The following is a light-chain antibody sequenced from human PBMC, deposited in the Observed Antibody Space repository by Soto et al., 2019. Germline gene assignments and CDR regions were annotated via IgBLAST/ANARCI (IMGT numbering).Light chain of an antibody. V-gene: IGLV2-14*01. Sequence: QSALTQPASVSGSPGQSITISCTGTSRDVGGYNYVSWYQQHPGKAPKLMIYEVSNRPSGVSNRFSGSKSGNTASLTISGLQAEDEADYYCSSYTSSSTPHHVFGTGTKVTVL. CDR3: SSYTSSSTPHHV. CDR1: SRDVGGYNY. CDR2: EVS. J-gene: IGLJ1*01.